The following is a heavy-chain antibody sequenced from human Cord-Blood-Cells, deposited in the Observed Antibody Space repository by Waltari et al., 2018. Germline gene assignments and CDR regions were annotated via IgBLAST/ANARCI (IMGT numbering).Heavy chain of an antibody. CDR1: GFSLSTSVVG. CDR2: IYWDDEK. Sequence: QSTFKAAGPTLVKPTQTSARTCTFSGFSLSTSVVGVGWIRQPPGNALEWLARIYWDDEKRYSPSLKSRHTNTKDTPKNQVVLTMTNMDPVDTATYYCAHLYLGKHDAVDIWGQGTMVTVSS. J-gene: IGHJ3*02. D-gene: IGHD3-16*01. CDR3: AHLYLGKHDAVDI. V-gene: IGHV2-5*02.